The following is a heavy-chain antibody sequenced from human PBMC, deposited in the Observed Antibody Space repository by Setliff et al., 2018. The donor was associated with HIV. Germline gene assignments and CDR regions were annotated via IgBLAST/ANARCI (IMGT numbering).Heavy chain of an antibody. CDR2: IYSSGST. CDR1: GASISSSNSY. Sequence: SETLSLTCSVYGASISSSNSYWGWIRKPPGKRMEWLGSIYSSGSTSYNPSLRSRVNISIDMSKNQFFLNLTSMSAADSAVYYCASSGCKGGSCWSHSVMVFWGQGALVTVSS. CDR3: ASSGCKGGSCWSHSVMVF. V-gene: IGHV4-39*07. D-gene: IGHD2-15*01. J-gene: IGHJ4*02.